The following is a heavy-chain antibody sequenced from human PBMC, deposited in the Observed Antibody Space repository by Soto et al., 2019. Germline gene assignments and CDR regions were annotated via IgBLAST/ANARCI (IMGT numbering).Heavy chain of an antibody. CDR2: IKSKTDGGTT. D-gene: IGHD6-19*01. CDR1: GFTFSNAW. J-gene: IGHJ4*02. Sequence: PVGSLRLSCAASGFTFSNAWMSWVRQAPGKGLEWVGRIKSKTDGGTTDYAAPVKGRFTISRDDSKNTLYLQMNSLKTEDTAVYYCTTEGGSGWYQFYFFDYWGQGTLVTVSS. V-gene: IGHV3-15*01. CDR3: TTEGGSGWYQFYFFDY.